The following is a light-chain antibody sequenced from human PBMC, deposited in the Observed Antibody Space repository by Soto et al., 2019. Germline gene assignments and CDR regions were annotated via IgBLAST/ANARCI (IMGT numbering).Light chain of an antibody. V-gene: IGLV2-23*01. CDR2: DAI. Sequence: QSVLSQPASVSGSPEQSITLSCTATSSDIGSYILVSWYQQHPGKAPRLIIYDAIKRPSGISDRFAASKSGNTASLTISGLQAEEEADYYCCLYRGSGYVFGSGTKVTVL. CDR1: SSDIGSYIL. J-gene: IGLJ1*01. CDR3: CLYRGSGYV.